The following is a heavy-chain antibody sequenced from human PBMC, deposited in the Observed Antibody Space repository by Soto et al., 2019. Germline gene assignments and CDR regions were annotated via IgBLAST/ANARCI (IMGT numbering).Heavy chain of an antibody. V-gene: IGHV1-69*02. CDR3: VRGGGDIYGGNSGDY. D-gene: IGHD4-17*01. J-gene: IGHJ4*02. CDR2: IIPILGIA. Sequence: QVQLVQSGAEVKKPGSSVKVSCKASGGTFSSYTISWVRQAPGQGLEWMGRIIPILGIANYAQKFQGRVTITADKSTSTAYMELSSLRSEDTAVYYCVRGGGDIYGGNSGDYWGQGTLVTVSS. CDR1: GGTFSSYT.